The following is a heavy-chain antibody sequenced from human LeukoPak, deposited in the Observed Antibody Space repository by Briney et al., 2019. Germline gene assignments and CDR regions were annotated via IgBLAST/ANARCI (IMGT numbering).Heavy chain of an antibody. Sequence: PSETLSLTCAVYGGSFSGYYWSWIRRPPGKGLEWIGEISHSGSTNYNPSLKSRVTISVDTSKNQFSLKLSSVTAADTAVYYCARRRRIVGATPGAFDIWGQGTMVTVSS. CDR1: GGSFSGYY. CDR3: ARRRRIVGATPGAFDI. V-gene: IGHV4-34*01. CDR2: ISHSGST. J-gene: IGHJ3*02. D-gene: IGHD1-26*01.